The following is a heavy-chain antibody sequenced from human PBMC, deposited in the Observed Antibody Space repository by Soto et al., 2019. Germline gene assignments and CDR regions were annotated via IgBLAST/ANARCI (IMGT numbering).Heavy chain of an antibody. CDR2: FDPEDGET. CDR1: GYTLTELS. CDR3: ATGYCSSTSCLDAFDI. Sequence: GASVKVSCKVSGYTLTELSMHWVRQAPGKGLEWMGGFDPEDGETIYALKFQGRVTMTEDTSTDTAYMELSSLRSEDTAVYYCATGYCSSTSCLDAFDIWGQGTMVTVSS. D-gene: IGHD2-2*01. J-gene: IGHJ3*02. V-gene: IGHV1-24*01.